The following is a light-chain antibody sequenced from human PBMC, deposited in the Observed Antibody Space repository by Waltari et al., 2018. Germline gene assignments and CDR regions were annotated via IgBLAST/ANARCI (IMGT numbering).Light chain of an antibody. V-gene: IGLV3-21*02. Sequence: SYVVTLPPSVSVAPGQPARITCPVNNLETKNVHWYQQRPGQAPVLVVQHETDRPSGVPARFSGSTSGNTATLTVSRVEAGDEADYHCQVWEGSSDHVWVFGGGTKLTVL. CDR2: HET. J-gene: IGLJ3*02. CDR3: QVWEGSSDHVWV. CDR1: NLETKN.